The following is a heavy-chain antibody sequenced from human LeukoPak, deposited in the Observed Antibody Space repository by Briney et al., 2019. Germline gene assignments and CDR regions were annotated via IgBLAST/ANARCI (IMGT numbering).Heavy chain of an antibody. D-gene: IGHD3-16*01. Sequence: PGGSLRLSCAASGFSFSSYAMTWVRQAPGKGMEWVSAISASGGTTYYADSVKGRFTTSRDNSKNTLYLQMNSLRAEDTAVYYCARGAYYFYYWGQGALVTVSS. J-gene: IGHJ4*02. CDR3: ARGAYYFYY. CDR2: ISASGGTT. V-gene: IGHV3-23*01. CDR1: GFSFSSYA.